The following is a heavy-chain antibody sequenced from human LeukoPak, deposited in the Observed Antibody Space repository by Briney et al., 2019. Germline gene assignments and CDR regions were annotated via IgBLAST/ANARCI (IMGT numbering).Heavy chain of an antibody. Sequence: VQPGGSLRLSCAASGFTFSSYWMSWVRPAPGKGLEWVANIKQDGRDKYYVDSVKGRFTISRDNAKNSLYLQMNSLRAEDTAVYYCALGEGYFDYWGQGTLVTVSS. V-gene: IGHV3-7*01. J-gene: IGHJ4*02. D-gene: IGHD3-10*01. CDR3: ALGEGYFDY. CDR2: IKQDGRDK. CDR1: GFTFSSYW.